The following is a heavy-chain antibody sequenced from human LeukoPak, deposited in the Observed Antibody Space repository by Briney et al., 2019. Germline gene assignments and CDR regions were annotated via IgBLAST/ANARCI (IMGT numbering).Heavy chain of an antibody. J-gene: IGHJ6*03. CDR3: ARGPTWSLYYYYYYMDV. V-gene: IGHV1-2*02. Sequence: VASVKVSCKASGYTFTGYYMHWVRQAPGQGLEWMGWINPNSGGTNYAQKFQGRVTMTRNTSISTAYMGLSSLRSEDTAVYYCARGPTWSLYYYYYYMDVWGKGTTVTISS. CDR1: GYTFTGYY. CDR2: INPNSGGT. D-gene: IGHD2-8*01.